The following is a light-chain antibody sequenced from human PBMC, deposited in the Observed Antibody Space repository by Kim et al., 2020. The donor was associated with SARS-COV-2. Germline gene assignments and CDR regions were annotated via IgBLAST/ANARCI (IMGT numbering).Light chain of an antibody. CDR2: TVS. J-gene: IGKJ2*01. CDR1: QSLVHSDGNTY. CDR3: MQGTHWPYT. V-gene: IGKV2-30*02. Sequence: EVVMVQSPLSLPATLGQPASISCRSSQSLVHSDGNTYLNWFLQRPGQSPRRLIYTVSNRASGVPDRFSGSGSGTDFTLRIGRVEAEDFGVYYCMQGTHWPYTFGQGTKLEIK.